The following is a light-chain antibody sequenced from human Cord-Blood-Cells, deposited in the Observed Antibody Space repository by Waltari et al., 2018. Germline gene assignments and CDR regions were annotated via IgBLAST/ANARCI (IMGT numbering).Light chain of an antibody. CDR1: SSDVGCYNY. CDR2: EVS. J-gene: IGLJ2*01. V-gene: IGLV2-14*01. Sequence: QSALTQPASVSGSPGQPITISCTGTSSDVGCYNYVSWYQQHPGKAPKLMIYEVSNRPSGVSNRFSGSKSGNTASLTISGLQAEDEADYYCSSYTSSSTVVFGGGTKLTVL. CDR3: SSYTSSSTVV.